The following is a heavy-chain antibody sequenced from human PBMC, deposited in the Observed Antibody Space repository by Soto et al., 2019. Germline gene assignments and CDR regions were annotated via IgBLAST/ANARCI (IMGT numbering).Heavy chain of an antibody. D-gene: IGHD1-26*01. V-gene: IGHV4-59*01. CDR3: ARCFSGNSPSRPEEQYYCDS. Sequence: SETLSLTCTVSGDSIRSYYWSWIRQPPGKGLEWIGYIYYSGYTSYNPSLKSRVTISLDTSKNQFSLKLNSVTAADTAAYYCARCFSGNSPSRPEEQYYCDSWGQGTLVTVSS. CDR2: IYYSGYT. CDR1: GDSIRSYY. J-gene: IGHJ4*02.